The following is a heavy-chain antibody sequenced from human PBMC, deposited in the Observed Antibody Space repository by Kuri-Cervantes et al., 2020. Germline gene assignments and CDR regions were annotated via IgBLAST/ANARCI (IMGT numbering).Heavy chain of an antibody. CDR1: GFTFYKYW. J-gene: IGHJ4*02. D-gene: IGHD3-16*01. CDR3: ARVEGGG. V-gene: IGHV3-7*01. Sequence: GESLKISCVASGFTFYKYWMSWVRQAPGKGLEWVANIKVDGSEKNYLDSVKGRFTISRDNAKNSVYLQMNSLGVEDTALYYCARVEGGGWGQGTLVTVSS. CDR2: IKVDGSEK.